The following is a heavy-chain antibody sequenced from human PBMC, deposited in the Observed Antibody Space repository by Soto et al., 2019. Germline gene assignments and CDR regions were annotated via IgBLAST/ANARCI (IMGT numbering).Heavy chain of an antibody. J-gene: IGHJ4*02. CDR2: ITFDGSYK. CDR1: GFTFSANG. CDR3: VRGSGGLDS. D-gene: IGHD3-16*01. V-gene: IGHV3-30*03. Sequence: GGSLRLSCAASGFTFSANGIHWVRQAPGKGLEWVAVITFDGSYKHYADSVKGRFTISRDNAKNMVYLQMNSLRPEDTAVYYCVRGSGGLDSWGQGTVVTVSS.